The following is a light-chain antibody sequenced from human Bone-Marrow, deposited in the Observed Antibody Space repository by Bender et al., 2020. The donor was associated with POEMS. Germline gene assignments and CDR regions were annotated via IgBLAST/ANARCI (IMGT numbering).Light chain of an antibody. CDR1: YYDNL. J-gene: IGLJ3*02. CDR3: SSYTSSSTLWV. Sequence: QSALAQSASVSGSPGQSITISCSGDYYDNLVSWYQQHPGKAPKLMIYDVSNRPSGVSNRFSGSKSGNTASLTISGLQTEDEADYYCSSYTSSSTLWVFGGGTKLTVL. CDR2: DVS. V-gene: IGLV2-14*03.